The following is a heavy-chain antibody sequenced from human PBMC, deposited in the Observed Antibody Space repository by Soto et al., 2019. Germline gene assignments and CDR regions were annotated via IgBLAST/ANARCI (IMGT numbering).Heavy chain of an antibody. CDR2: ISAHNGNT. D-gene: IGHD4-17*01. Sequence: QLVQSGGEVRKPGASVKVSCKASGYTFTSYGITWVRRAPGQGLEWMGWISAHNGNTNYAQKFQDRVTMTTDTPTSTAYKELRSRTPDDTAMYYCARDRAFSNGYYGIYFDYGGQGSPVTGSS. CDR1: GYTFTSYG. J-gene: IGHJ4*02. CDR3: ARDRAFSNGYYGIYFDY. V-gene: IGHV1-18*01.